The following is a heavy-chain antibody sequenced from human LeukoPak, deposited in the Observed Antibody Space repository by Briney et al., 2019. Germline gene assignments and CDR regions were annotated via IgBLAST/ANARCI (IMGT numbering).Heavy chain of an antibody. D-gene: IGHD3-22*01. Sequence: PGGSLRLSCAASGLTFSSYWVSWVRQAPGKGLEWVANIKQDGSEKYYVDSVKGRFTISRDNAKNSLYLQMNSLRAEDTAVYYCARGTFTYYYDTSGYYSTYDDYWGQGTLVTVSS. CDR1: GLTFSSYW. V-gene: IGHV3-7*01. CDR3: ARGTFTYYYDTSGYYSTYDDY. J-gene: IGHJ4*02. CDR2: IKQDGSEK.